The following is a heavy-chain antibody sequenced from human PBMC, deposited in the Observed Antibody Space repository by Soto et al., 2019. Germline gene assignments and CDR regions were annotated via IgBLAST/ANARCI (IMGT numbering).Heavy chain of an antibody. CDR1: GLSVTANY. V-gene: IGHV3-53*01. J-gene: IGHJ3*02. CDR2: IYRGGGT. D-gene: IGHD5-18*01. Sequence: EVQLVESGGGLIQPGGSLRLICGASGLSVTANYMTWVRQAPGRGLEWLSIIYRGGGTYYADSSKGRAIISRDGSRNMVFLQMNSLTAEDAGVYYCARRDDSETFDIWGRGTAVNVSS. CDR3: ARRDDSETFDI.